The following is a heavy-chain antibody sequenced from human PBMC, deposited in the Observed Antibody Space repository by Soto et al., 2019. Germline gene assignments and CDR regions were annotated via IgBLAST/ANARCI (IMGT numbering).Heavy chain of an antibody. D-gene: IGHD3-3*01. CDR1: GYTLTSYA. V-gene: IGHV7-4-1*01. CDR3: ARDVGYDFWSGYYTRFYYYYGMDV. Sequence: ASVKVSCKASGYTLTSYAMNWVRQAPGEGLEWMGWINTNTGNPTYAQGFTGRFVFSLDTSVSTAYLQICSLKAEDTAVYYCARDVGYDFWSGYYTRFYYYYGMDVWGQGTTVTVSS. CDR2: INTNTGNP. J-gene: IGHJ6*02.